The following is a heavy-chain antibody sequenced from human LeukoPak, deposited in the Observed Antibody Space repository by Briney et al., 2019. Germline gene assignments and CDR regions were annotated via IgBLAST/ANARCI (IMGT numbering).Heavy chain of an antibody. CDR2: ISGSGGST. Sequence: HTGGSLRLSCAASGFTFSSDAVSWVRQAPGKGLEWVSAISGSGGSTYYADSVKGRFTISRDNAKNSLYLQMNSLRAEDTAVYYCARVGSSGWFPTPALDYWGQGTLVTVSS. CDR1: GFTFSSDA. J-gene: IGHJ4*02. V-gene: IGHV3-23*01. CDR3: ARVGSSGWFPTPALDY. D-gene: IGHD6-19*01.